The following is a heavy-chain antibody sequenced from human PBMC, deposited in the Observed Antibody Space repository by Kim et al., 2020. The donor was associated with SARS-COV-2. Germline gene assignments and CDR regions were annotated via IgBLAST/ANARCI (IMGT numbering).Heavy chain of an antibody. Sequence: GGSLRLSCAASGFTFSSYSMNWVRQAPGKGLEWVSSISSSSSYIYYADSVKGRFTISRDNAKNSLYLQMNSLRAEDTAVYYCASLTSSSSGPGFYYYYYYMDVWGKGTTVTVSS. J-gene: IGHJ6*03. CDR3: ASLTSSSSGPGFYYYYYYMDV. D-gene: IGHD6-6*01. V-gene: IGHV3-21*01. CDR2: ISSSSSYI. CDR1: GFTFSSYS.